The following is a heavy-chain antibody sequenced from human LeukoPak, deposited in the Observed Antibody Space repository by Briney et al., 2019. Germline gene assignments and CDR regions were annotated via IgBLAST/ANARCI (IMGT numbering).Heavy chain of an antibody. V-gene: IGHV1-46*01. Sequence: ASVKVSCKASGYTFATYYMNLVRHAPGPGLEWMGVTNPSDGSTVYAQEFQGRVTMTRDTSTSTVYMELSSLRSGDTAIYYCARVALGYDRSGYYGYWGQGTLVTVSS. CDR1: GYTFATYY. D-gene: IGHD3-22*01. J-gene: IGHJ4*02. CDR3: ARVALGYDRSGYYGY. CDR2: TNPSDGST.